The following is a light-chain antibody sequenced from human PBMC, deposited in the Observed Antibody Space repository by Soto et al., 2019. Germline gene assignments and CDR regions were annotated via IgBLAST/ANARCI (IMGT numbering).Light chain of an antibody. CDR2: GAS. J-gene: IGKJ1*01. Sequence: EIVLTQSPGSLSLSAGERATLSCRASQGVSSSYLAWYQQKPGQAPRVVIYGASSRATGIPDRFRGSGSGTDFTLTISRLEPEDFAVYYCQQSATSTWTFGQGTKV. CDR1: QGVSSSY. V-gene: IGKV3-20*01. CDR3: QQSATSTWT.